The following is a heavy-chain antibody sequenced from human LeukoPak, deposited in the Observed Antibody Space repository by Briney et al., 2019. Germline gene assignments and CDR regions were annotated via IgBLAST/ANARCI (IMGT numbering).Heavy chain of an antibody. CDR1: GFTFSDYW. CDR2: VKQDGSEK. J-gene: IGHJ4*02. D-gene: IGHD4-17*01. Sequence: GGSLRLSCAAPGFTFSDYWMSWVRQAPGKGLEWVANVKQDGSEKFYVDSVKGRFTISRDNAKNSLYLQMNSLRVEDTAVYYCARPTTVGSLFDYWGQGTLVTVSS. V-gene: IGHV3-7*01. CDR3: ARPTTVGSLFDY.